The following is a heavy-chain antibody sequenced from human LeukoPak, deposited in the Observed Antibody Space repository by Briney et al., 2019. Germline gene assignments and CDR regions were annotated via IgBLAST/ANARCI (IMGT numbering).Heavy chain of an antibody. CDR1: GGPFRSYV. J-gene: IGHJ4*02. CDR2: IIPMFGTT. Sequence: ASGKVSCKASGGPFRSYVFSWVRQAPGQGLEWMGGIIPMFGTTSYAQHFQGRLTITADESTGTAYMELSSLTSDDTAVYFCARDKGYCSGGACYMFHNWGQGTLVTVSS. CDR3: ARDKGYCSGGACYMFHN. D-gene: IGHD2-15*01. V-gene: IGHV1-69*13.